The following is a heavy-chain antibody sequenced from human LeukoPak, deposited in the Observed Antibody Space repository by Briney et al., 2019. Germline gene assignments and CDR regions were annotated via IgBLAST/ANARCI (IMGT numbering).Heavy chain of an antibody. CDR1: GFTFSSYA. CDR3: ARLKVLRYFDWLLYYFDY. Sequence: GGSLRLSCAASGFTFSSYAMSWVRQAPGKGLEWVSVISGSGGSTYYADAAKGRFTISRDNSKNTLYLQMNSLRAEDTAVYYCARLKVLRYFDWLLYYFDYWGQGTLVTVSS. CDR2: ISGSGGST. V-gene: IGHV3-23*01. D-gene: IGHD3-9*01. J-gene: IGHJ4*02.